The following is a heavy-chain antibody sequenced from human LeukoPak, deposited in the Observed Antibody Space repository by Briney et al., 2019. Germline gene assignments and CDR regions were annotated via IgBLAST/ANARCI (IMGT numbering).Heavy chain of an antibody. CDR2: INPHSGGT. Sequence: ASVKVSCKASGYRFTGYYIHWVRQAPGQGLEWMGWINPHSGGTKFAQKFQGRVTMTRGTSISTAYMELSRLRSDDTAVYYCVPSGWYLYYFDYWGQGTLVTVSS. D-gene: IGHD6-19*01. CDR1: GYRFTGYY. J-gene: IGHJ4*02. V-gene: IGHV1-2*02. CDR3: VPSGWYLYYFDY.